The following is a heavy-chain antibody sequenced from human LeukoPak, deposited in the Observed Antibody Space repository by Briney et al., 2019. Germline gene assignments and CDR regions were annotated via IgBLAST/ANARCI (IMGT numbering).Heavy chain of an antibody. J-gene: IGHJ4*02. V-gene: IGHV3-48*02. CDR3: ARDPHAGIFDF. Sequence: PGGSLRLPCSTPGFTFSGFHMNWLRQAPGMGLEHVAWISSIDSTTYYAYSVVGRFTISRDNDKDLLYLQMDSLREDDTAVYYCARDPHAGIFDFWGQGTLVTVSS. CDR1: GFTFSGFH. CDR2: ISSIDSTT.